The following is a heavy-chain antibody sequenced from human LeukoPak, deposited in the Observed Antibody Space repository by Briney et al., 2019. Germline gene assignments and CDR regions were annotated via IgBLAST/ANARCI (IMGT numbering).Heavy chain of an antibody. V-gene: IGHV3-7*05. J-gene: IGHJ4*02. CDR3: AKGSRSGGSYYFDY. D-gene: IGHD2-15*01. CDR2: IKQDGSEK. Sequence: GGSLRLSCAASEFTFSKFWMSWVRQAPGKGLEWVANIKQDGSEKNYVDSVRGRFTISRDNPKNTLYLQMNSLRAEDTAVYYCAKGSRSGGSYYFDYWGQGTLVTVSS. CDR1: EFTFSKFW.